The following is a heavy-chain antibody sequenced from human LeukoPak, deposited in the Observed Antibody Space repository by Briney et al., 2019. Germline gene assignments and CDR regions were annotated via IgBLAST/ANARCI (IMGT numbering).Heavy chain of an antibody. CDR3: ARYNGDLTGGFDY. D-gene: IGHD4-17*01. CDR1: GYTFTNYY. CDR2: INPAGGST. Sequence: ASVKVSCKASGYTFTNYYIHLVRQAPGQGLEWMGIINPAGGSTGYAQKFQGRVTMTRDTSTSTVYMELSSLRSEDTAVYYCARYNGDLTGGFDYWGQGTLVTVSS. V-gene: IGHV1-46*01. J-gene: IGHJ4*02.